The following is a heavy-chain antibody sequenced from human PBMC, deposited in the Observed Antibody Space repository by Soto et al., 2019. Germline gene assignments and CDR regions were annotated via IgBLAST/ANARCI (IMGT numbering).Heavy chain of an antibody. Sequence: QPGGSLRLSCAASGFTFSSYEMNWVRQAPGKGLEWVSYISSSGSTIYYADSVKGRFTISRDNAKNSLYLQMNGLRADDTAVYYCARDSRYFDTSDYFDYWGQGTRVTVS. CDR1: GFTFSSYE. CDR3: ARDSRYFDTSDYFDY. CDR2: ISSSGSTI. D-gene: IGHD3-22*01. V-gene: IGHV3-48*03. J-gene: IGHJ4*02.